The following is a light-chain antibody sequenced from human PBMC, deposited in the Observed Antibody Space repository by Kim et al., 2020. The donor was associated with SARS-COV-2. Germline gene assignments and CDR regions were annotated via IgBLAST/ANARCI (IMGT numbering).Light chain of an antibody. CDR2: DAS. CDR3: QQRSAWPLT. J-gene: IGKJ4*01. CDR1: QSVSSY. V-gene: IGKV3-11*01. Sequence: EIVLTQSPATLSLSPGERATLSCRASQSVSSYLAWYQQKPGQAPRLLIYDASNRAPGIPARFSGSGSGTDFTLTISSLEPEDFAVYYCQQRSAWPLTFGGGTKLEI.